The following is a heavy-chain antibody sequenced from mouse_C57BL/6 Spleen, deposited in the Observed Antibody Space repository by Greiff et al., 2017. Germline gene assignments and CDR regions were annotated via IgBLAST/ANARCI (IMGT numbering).Heavy chain of an antibody. Sequence: QVQLQQSGPELVKPGASVKISCKASGYAFSSSWMNWVKQRPGKGLEWIGRIYPGDGDTNYNGKFKGKATLTADKSSSTAYMQLSSLTSEDSAVYFCARSYYYGSSYAFDYWGQGTTLTVSS. V-gene: IGHV1-82*01. CDR2: IYPGDGDT. D-gene: IGHD1-1*01. J-gene: IGHJ2*01. CDR1: GYAFSSSW. CDR3: ARSYYYGSSYAFDY.